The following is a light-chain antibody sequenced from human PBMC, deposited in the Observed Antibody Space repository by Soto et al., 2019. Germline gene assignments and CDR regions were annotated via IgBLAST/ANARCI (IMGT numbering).Light chain of an antibody. CDR1: QGIRTD. J-gene: IGKJ1*01. Sequence: AVQLTQSPSSLSASVGDRVTVTCRASQGIRTDLGWYQQSPGKAPKVLIVGASTLQSGVPSRFSGSGSGTDFTLTISSLHPEDSATYYCLQDFSYPRTFGQGTKVEIK. CDR2: GAS. CDR3: LQDFSYPRT. V-gene: IGKV1-6*01.